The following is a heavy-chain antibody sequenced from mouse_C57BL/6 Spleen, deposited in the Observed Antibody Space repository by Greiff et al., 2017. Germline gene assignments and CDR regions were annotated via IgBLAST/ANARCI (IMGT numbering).Heavy chain of an antibody. CDR1: GYTFTSYW. V-gene: IGHV1-64*01. Sequence: QVQLQQPGAELVKPGASVKLSCKASGYTFTSYWMHWVKQRPGQGLEWIGMIHPNSGSTNYNEKFKSKATLTVDKSSSTAYMQLSSLTSEDSAVYYCAREGDYDAGGYYAMGYWGQGTSVTVSS. J-gene: IGHJ4*01. CDR2: IHPNSGST. D-gene: IGHD2-4*01. CDR3: AREGDYDAGGYYAMGY.